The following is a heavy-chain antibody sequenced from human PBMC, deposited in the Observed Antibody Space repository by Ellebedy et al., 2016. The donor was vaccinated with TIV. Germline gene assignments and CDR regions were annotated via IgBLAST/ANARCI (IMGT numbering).Heavy chain of an antibody. CDR1: GFTFSDYY. J-gene: IGHJ4*02. Sequence: GESLKISXAASGFTFSDYYMSWIRQAPGKGLEWVATIWSDDRNKFYADSVRGRFSISRDNSKNTLFLQMDSVSAEDTALYYCAREVGATADYWGQGALVTVSS. D-gene: IGHD1-26*01. V-gene: IGHV3-33*08. CDR3: AREVGATADY. CDR2: IWSDDRNK.